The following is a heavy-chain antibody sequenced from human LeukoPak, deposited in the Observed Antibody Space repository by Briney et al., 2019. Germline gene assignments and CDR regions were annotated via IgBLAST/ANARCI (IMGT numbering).Heavy chain of an antibody. Sequence: SETLSLTCTVSGGSISSSSYYWGWIRQPPGKGLEWIGSIYYSGSTNYNPSLKSRVTISVDTSKNQFSLKLSSVTAADTAVYYCARDLEYSSSSFGYWGQGTLVTVSS. V-gene: IGHV4-39*07. CDR2: IYYSGST. CDR1: GGSISSSSYY. CDR3: ARDLEYSSSSFGY. J-gene: IGHJ4*02. D-gene: IGHD6-6*01.